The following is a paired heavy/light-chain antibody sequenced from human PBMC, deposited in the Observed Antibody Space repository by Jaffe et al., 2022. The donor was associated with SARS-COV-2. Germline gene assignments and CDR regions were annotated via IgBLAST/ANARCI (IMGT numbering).Light chain of an antibody. Sequence: DIVMTQTPLSLSVTPGQPASISCKSSQSILHSDRKTYLYWYLQKPGQPPQLLIYEASNRLSGVPDRFSASGSRTDFTLKISRVEAEDVGVYYCMQSIQLPPTFGQGTKVEIK. CDR3: MQSIQLPPT. J-gene: IGKJ1*01. V-gene: IGKV2D-29*01. CDR2: EAS. CDR1: QSILHSDRKTY.
Heavy chain of an antibody. J-gene: IGHJ4*02. V-gene: IGHV4-34*02. D-gene: IGHD3-16*01. CDR2: INHSGST. Sequence: VQLQQWGAGLLKPSETLALTCAVYGGSFGDYYWSWIRQSPGKGLEWIGEINHSGSTNYNPSLTSRVTISVDTSQNQFSLKLSSVTAADTAVYYCGRRYGGFEYWGQGILVTVSS. CDR3: GRRYGGFEY. CDR1: GGSFGDYY.